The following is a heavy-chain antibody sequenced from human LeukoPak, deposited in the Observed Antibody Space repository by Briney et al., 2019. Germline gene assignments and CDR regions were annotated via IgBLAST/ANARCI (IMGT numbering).Heavy chain of an antibody. CDR2: IIPIFGTA. CDR1: GGTFSSYA. Sequence: SVKVSCKASGGTFSSYAISWVRQAPGQGLEWMGRIIPIFGTANYAQKFQGRVTITADESTSTAYMELSSLRSEDTAVYYCARGIIRVTIFGVVTFGFDYWGQGTLVTVSS. J-gene: IGHJ4*02. D-gene: IGHD3-3*01. CDR3: ARGIIRVTIFGVVTFGFDY. V-gene: IGHV1-69*13.